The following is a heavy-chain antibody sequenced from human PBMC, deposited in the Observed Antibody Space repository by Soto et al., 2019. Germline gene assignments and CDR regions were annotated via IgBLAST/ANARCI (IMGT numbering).Heavy chain of an antibody. Sequence: GGSLRLSCAASGFTFSSYGMHWVRQAPGKGLEWVAVIWYDGSNKYYADSVKGRFTISRDNSKNTLYLQMNSLRAEDTAVYYCAIDFCGDCYSIDYWGQGTLVTVSS. CDR2: IWYDGSNK. CDR1: GFTFSSYG. V-gene: IGHV3-33*08. J-gene: IGHJ4*02. D-gene: IGHD2-21*02. CDR3: AIDFCGDCYSIDY.